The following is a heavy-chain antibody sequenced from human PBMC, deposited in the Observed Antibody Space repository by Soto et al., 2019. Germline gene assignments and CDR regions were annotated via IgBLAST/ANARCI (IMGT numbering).Heavy chain of an antibody. J-gene: IGHJ4*02. D-gene: IGHD3-9*01. V-gene: IGHV1-69*13. CDR1: GGTFSSYA. CDR2: IIPIFGTA. CDR3: ASESRGYDILTGYSPFDY. Sequence: ASVKVSCKASGGTFSSYAISWVRQAPGQGLEWMGGIIPIFGTANYAQKFQGRVTITADESTSTAYMELSSLRSEDTAVYYCASESRGYDILTGYSPFDYWGQGTLVTV.